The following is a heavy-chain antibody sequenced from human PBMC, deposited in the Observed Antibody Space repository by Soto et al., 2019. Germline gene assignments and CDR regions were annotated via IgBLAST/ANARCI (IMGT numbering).Heavy chain of an antibody. Sequence: QITLKESGPTLVKPTQTLTLTCTSSGFSLSTHTVGVAWIRQPPGKALEWLALIYWDEDKCYSPPLKSRLTITQDTSKHQVVLTMTNMDPVDTATYYCAHIVPFDYRGYNFEFWGQGTLVPVSS. J-gene: IGHJ4*02. CDR2: IYWDEDK. V-gene: IGHV2-5*02. CDR1: GFSLSTHTVG. CDR3: AHIVPFDYRGYNFEF. D-gene: IGHD3-9*01.